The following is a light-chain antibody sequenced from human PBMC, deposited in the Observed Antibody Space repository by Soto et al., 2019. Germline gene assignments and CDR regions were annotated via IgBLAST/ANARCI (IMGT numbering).Light chain of an antibody. Sequence: EIVLTQSPATLSLSPGERATLSCRASQSVSSYLAWYQQKPGQAPRLLIYDASNRATGIPARFSGSGSGTDFPLTISSLEPEDFAVYYCQQRSNWPPTFGAGTKVDIK. V-gene: IGKV3-11*01. J-gene: IGKJ3*01. CDR2: DAS. CDR3: QQRSNWPPT. CDR1: QSVSSY.